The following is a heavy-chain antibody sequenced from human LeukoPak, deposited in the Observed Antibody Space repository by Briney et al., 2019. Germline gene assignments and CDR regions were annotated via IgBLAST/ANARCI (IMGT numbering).Heavy chain of an antibody. CDR1: GGSFSGYY. CDR2: IDHSGST. Sequence: SETLSLTCAVYGGSFSGYYWSWTRQPPGKGLEWIGEIDHSGSTNYKSSLKSRVTISGDTSKNQFSLKLSSVTAADTAVYYCARGCTNGICYLDYWGQGTLVTVSS. J-gene: IGHJ4*02. CDR3: ARGCTNGICYLDY. D-gene: IGHD2-8*01. V-gene: IGHV4-34*01.